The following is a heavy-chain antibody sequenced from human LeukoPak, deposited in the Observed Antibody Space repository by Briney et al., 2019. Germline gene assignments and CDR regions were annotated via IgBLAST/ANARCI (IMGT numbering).Heavy chain of an antibody. V-gene: IGHV1-2*02. D-gene: IGHD1-26*01. CDR3: VRDQGSYLFDY. Sequence: RASVKVSCKASGYTFTGYYMHWVRQAPGQGLEWMGWINPNSGGTNYAQKFQGRVTMTRDTSISTAYMELSRLRSEDTAVYYCVRDQGSYLFDYWGQGTLVTVSS. J-gene: IGHJ4*02. CDR2: INPNSGGT. CDR1: GYTFTGYY.